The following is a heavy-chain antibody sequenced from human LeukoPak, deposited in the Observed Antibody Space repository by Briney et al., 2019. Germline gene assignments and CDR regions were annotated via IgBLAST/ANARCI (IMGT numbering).Heavy chain of an antibody. V-gene: IGHV3-74*01. CDR2: INGDGRSI. CDR1: GFTFSNFW. J-gene: IGHJ3*02. D-gene: IGHD6-19*01. Sequence: PGGSLRLSCAASGFTFSNFWMHWVRQAPGKGLVWVSRINGDGRSISYADSVKGRFTISRDNAKNTLYLQMNSLRAEDTATYYCAKDLQQWLAHDAFDIWGRGTMVTVSS. CDR3: AKDLQQWLAHDAFDI.